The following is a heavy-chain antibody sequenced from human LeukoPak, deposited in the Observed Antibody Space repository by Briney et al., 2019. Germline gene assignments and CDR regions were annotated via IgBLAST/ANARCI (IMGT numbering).Heavy chain of an antibody. V-gene: IGHV3-23*01. CDR1: GLPFRDNR. CDR3: ANYIQRPPGMDV. J-gene: IGHJ6*02. Sequence: GGSLRLSCAVSGLPFRDNRMIWVRQASEKRLEGVAVTAGAGDVNQYAEFVKGRFTISTDNYKNTVYLQMNSLRAEDTALYFCANYIQRPPGMDVWGQGTMVTVSS. D-gene: IGHD2-15*01. CDR2: TAGAGDVN.